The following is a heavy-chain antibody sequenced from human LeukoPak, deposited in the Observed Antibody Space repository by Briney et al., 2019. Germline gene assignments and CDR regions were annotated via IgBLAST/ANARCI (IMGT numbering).Heavy chain of an antibody. Sequence: PGGSLRLSCAASGFTFSSYSMNWVRQAPGKGLEWVSSISSSSSYIYYADSVKGRFTISRDNAKNSLYLQMNSLRAEDTAVYYCAGGLLYYGSEYMDVWGKGTTVTVSS. CDR1: GFTFSSYS. CDR2: ISSSSSYI. D-gene: IGHD3-10*01. V-gene: IGHV3-21*01. J-gene: IGHJ6*03. CDR3: AGGLLYYGSEYMDV.